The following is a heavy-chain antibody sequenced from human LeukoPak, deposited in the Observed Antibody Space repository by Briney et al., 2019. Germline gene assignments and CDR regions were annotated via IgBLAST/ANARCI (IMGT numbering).Heavy chain of an antibody. V-gene: IGHV3-74*01. CDR2: INSDGSIT. D-gene: IGHD2-2*01. J-gene: IGHJ4*02. Sequence: QAGGSLRLSCAASGFTFTTYWMHWVRQAPGKGLVWVSHINSDGSITSYADSVKGRFTISRDNAKNSLYLQMNSLRAEDTAVYYCARGVVVPAVHFDYWGQGTLVTVSS. CDR1: GFTFTTYW. CDR3: ARGVVVPAVHFDY.